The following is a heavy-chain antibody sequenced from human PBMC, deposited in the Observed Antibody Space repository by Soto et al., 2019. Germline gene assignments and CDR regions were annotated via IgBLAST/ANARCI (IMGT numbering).Heavy chain of an antibody. CDR2: INAGNGNT. J-gene: IGHJ5*02. D-gene: IGHD3-3*01. CDR3: ARGFPLWFDP. CDR1: GYTFTSYA. Sequence: ASVKVSCKASGYTFTSYAIHWVRQAPGQRLEWMGWINAGNGNTKXXXKFQVRVXXTADGSASIAXMELSXRTSEDTAVYYCARGFPLWFDPWGQGTLVTVSS. V-gene: IGHV1-3*01.